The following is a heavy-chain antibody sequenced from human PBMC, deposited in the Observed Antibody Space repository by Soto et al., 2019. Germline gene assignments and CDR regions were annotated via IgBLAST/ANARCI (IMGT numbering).Heavy chain of an antibody. CDR2: IGGSSGST. J-gene: IGHJ5*01. Sequence: EVQLLESGGGLLQPGGSLRLSCAASGFTFRSYAMSWVRQAPGKGLEWVSAIGGSSGSTDYADSVKGRFTISRDNSKNTLFMQMNSLRAEDTAVYYCATDSRSPRCYAFDFWGQGNLVTVS. D-gene: IGHD2-2*01. V-gene: IGHV3-23*01. CDR3: ATDSRSPRCYAFDF. CDR1: GFTFRSYA.